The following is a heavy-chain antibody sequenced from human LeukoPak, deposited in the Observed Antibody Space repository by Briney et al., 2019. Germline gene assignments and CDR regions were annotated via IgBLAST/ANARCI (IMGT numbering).Heavy chain of an antibody. Sequence: PGGSLRLPCAASGFTFSHYTMNWVRQAPGKGLEWVSSLSSSRGYVYSGDSMKGRFTISRDNAKNSLYLQMSSLRAEDTAVYFCARGNAGNDAFDMWGQGTMVAVSS. CDR3: ARGNAGNDAFDM. J-gene: IGHJ3*02. CDR1: GFTFSHYT. CDR2: LSSSRGYV. D-gene: IGHD4-23*01. V-gene: IGHV3-21*01.